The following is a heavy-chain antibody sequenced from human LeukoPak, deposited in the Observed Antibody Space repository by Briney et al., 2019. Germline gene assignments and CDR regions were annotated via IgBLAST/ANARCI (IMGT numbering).Heavy chain of an antibody. Sequence: SETLSLTCTVSGYSISSGYYWGWIRQPPGKGLEWIGSIYHSGSTYYNPSLKSRVTISVDTSKNQFSLKLTSVTAADTAVYYCARGHGSFDSWGQGTLVTVSA. CDR2: IYHSGST. J-gene: IGHJ4*02. CDR3: ARGHGSFDS. D-gene: IGHD1-26*01. V-gene: IGHV4-38-2*02. CDR1: GYSISSGYY.